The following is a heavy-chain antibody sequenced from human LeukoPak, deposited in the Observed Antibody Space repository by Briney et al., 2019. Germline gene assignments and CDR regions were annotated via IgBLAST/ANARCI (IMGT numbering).Heavy chain of an antibody. CDR1: GYTFTGYY. CDR2: INPNSGGT. V-gene: IGHV1-2*02. D-gene: IGHD6-6*01. J-gene: IGHJ5*02. CDR3: ARERSIAARGNWFDP. Sequence: ASVKVSCKASGYTFTGYYMHWVRQAPGQGLEWMGWINPNSGGTNYAQKFQGRVTMTRDTSISTAYMELSRLRSDDTAVYYCARERSIAARGNWFDPWGQGTLVTVSS.